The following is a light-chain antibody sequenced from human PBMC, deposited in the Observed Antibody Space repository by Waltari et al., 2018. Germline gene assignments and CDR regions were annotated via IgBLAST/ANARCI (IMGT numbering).Light chain of an antibody. J-gene: IGLJ3*02. V-gene: IGLV2-14*01. CDR3: NSYTGSSSWV. CDR1: SRAGGFYNY. Sequence: QSALTQPASVSGPPGQSITISCTGTSRAGGFYNYVSWYQQHPGKAPKLIIYDVSERPSGVSDRFSGSKSGNTASLTISGLQAEDEADYYCNSYTGSSSWVFGGGTKLTVL. CDR2: DVS.